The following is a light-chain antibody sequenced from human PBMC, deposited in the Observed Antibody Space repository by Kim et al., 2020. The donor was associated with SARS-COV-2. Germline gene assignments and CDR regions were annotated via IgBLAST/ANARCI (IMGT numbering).Light chain of an antibody. V-gene: IGKV3-20*01. CDR1: QSVRSSH. J-gene: IGKJ2*01. Sequence: LSPGERATLSCRASQSVRSSHLAWYQQRPGQPPRLLIYSASSRATGIPDRFSGSGSGTDFTLTISRLEPEDFAVYYCQQYDRSPHTFGQGTKLEI. CDR2: SAS. CDR3: QQYDRSPHT.